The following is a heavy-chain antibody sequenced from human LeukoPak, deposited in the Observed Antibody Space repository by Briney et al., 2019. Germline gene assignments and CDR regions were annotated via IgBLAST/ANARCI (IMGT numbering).Heavy chain of an antibody. J-gene: IGHJ3*02. Sequence: PSETLSLTCAVSGYSISSGYYWGWIRQPPGKGLEWIGSIYHSGSTYYNPSLKSRVTISVDTSKNQFSLKLSSVTAADTAVYYCARPIYDYAWGIQSAFDIWGQGTMVTVSS. D-gene: IGHD3-16*01. CDR2: IYHSGST. V-gene: IGHV4-38-2*01. CDR1: GYSISSGYY. CDR3: ARPIYDYAWGIQSAFDI.